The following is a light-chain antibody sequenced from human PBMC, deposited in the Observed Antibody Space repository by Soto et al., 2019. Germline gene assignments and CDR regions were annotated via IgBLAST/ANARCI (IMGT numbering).Light chain of an antibody. Sequence: DIVMTQSPLSLPVTPGEPASISCRSSQSLLHSNGYNYLDWYLQKPGQSPQLLIYLGSNRASGVPDRFSGSGSGTDFTRKISRVEAEDVGVYYCMQALQTPRTFGPGTKVDIK. CDR2: LGS. V-gene: IGKV2-28*01. J-gene: IGKJ3*01. CDR3: MQALQTPRT. CDR1: QSLLHSNGYNY.